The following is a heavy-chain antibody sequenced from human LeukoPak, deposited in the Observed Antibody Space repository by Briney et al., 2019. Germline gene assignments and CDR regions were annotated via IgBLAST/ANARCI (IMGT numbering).Heavy chain of an antibody. CDR2: INPNSGGT. D-gene: IGHD1-26*01. J-gene: IGHJ4*02. Sequence: ASVKVSCTASGYTFTGYYMHWVRQAPGQGLERMGWINPNSGGTNYAQKFQGRVTMTRDTSISTAYMELSRLRSDDTAVYYCAREKERIRTFDYWGQGTLVTVSS. V-gene: IGHV1-2*02. CDR3: AREKERIRTFDY. CDR1: GYTFTGYY.